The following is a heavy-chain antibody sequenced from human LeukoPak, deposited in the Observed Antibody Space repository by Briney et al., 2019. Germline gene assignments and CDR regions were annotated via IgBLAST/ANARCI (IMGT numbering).Heavy chain of an antibody. J-gene: IGHJ5*02. CDR2: IYYSGST. CDR1: GGSISSSSYY. D-gene: IGHD6-19*01. V-gene: IGHV4-39*07. CDR3: ARGPYSSGWYAENWFDP. Sequence: SETLSLTCTVSGGSISSSSYYWGWIRQPPGKGLEWIGSIYYSGSTYYNPSLKSRVTISVDTSKNQFSLKLSSVTAADTAVYYCARGPYSSGWYAENWFDPWGQGTLVTVSS.